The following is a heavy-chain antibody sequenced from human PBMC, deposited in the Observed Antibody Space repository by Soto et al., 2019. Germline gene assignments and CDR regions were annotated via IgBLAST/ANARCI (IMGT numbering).Heavy chain of an antibody. CDR2: IRASGDTT. V-gene: IGHV3-23*01. J-gene: IGHJ4*02. D-gene: IGHD5-18*01. Sequence: EVQLLESEGGLVQPGGSLRLSCAASGFNFRSYAMTWVSQAPGKGLEWVSTIRASGDTTFYADSVKGRITISRDNSKNTVYLQMNTLAADDTAVYFCAKGGYTSYYDYWGQGILVTVSS. CDR3: AKGGYTSYYDY. CDR1: GFNFRSYA.